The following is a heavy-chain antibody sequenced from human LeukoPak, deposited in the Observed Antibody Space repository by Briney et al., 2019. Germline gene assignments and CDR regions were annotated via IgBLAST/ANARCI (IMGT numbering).Heavy chain of an antibody. V-gene: IGHV3-21*04. D-gene: IGHD3-3*01. CDR2: ISSSSSYI. Sequence: PGGSLRLSCAASGFTFSSYSMNWVRQAPGKGLEWVSSISSSSSYIYYADSVKGRFTISRDNAKNSLYLQMNSLRAEDTAVYYCARESGIFGVSKIDYWGQGTLVTVSS. CDR3: ARESGIFGVSKIDY. CDR1: GFTFSSYS. J-gene: IGHJ4*02.